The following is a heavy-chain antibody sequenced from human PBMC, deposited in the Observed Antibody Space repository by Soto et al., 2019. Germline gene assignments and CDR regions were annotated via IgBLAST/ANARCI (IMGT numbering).Heavy chain of an antibody. CDR1: GFTFSSYA. CDR3: AKDRTAKYSSSWYHRYWYFDR. V-gene: IGHV3-23*01. CDR2: ISGSGGST. J-gene: IGHJ2*01. Sequence: EVQLLESGGGLVQPGGSLRLSCAASGFTFSSYAMSWVRQAPGKGLEWVSAISGSGGSTYYADSVKGRFTISRDNSKNTLYLQMNSLRAEDTAVYYCAKDRTAKYSSSWYHRYWYFDRWGRGTLVTVSS. D-gene: IGHD6-13*01.